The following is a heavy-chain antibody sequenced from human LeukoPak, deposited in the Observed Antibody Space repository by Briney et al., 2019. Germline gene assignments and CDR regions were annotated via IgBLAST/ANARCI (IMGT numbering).Heavy chain of an antibody. D-gene: IGHD3-22*01. J-gene: IGHJ3*02. Sequence: SETLSLTCAVYGGSFSCYYGSWIRQPPGKGLEWVGEIKHSGSTNYHTSLKSRVSISVDTYKNQYYLKLRSVTAADTAVYYCARGPLSSGSRRGYGFDIWGEGTMVTVS. CDR3: ARGPLSSGSRRGYGFDI. CDR2: IKHSGST. CDR1: GGSFSCYY. V-gene: IGHV4-34*01.